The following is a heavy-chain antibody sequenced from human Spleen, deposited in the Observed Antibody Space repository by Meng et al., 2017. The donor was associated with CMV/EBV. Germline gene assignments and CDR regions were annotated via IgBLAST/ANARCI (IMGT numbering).Heavy chain of an antibody. CDR1: GFTFTNFA. CDR3: AKCSSTSCRYFDY. J-gene: IGHJ4*02. D-gene: IGHD2-2*01. CDR2: MYSGGSST. V-gene: IGHV3-23*03. Sequence: GESLKISCATSGFTFTNFAMSWVRQAPGKGLEWVSVMYSGGSSTFYADSVQGRFTISRDESKNTLYLQMNSLRAEDTALYYCAKCSSTSCRYFDYWGQGTLVTVSS.